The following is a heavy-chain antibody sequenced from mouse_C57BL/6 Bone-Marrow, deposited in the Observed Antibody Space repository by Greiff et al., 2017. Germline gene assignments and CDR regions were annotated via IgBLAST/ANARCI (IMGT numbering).Heavy chain of an antibody. Sequence: QVQLQQSGAELVRPGTSVKVSCKASGYAFTNYLIEWVKQRPGPGLEWIGVIIPGSGGTNDNEKLKGKATLTAVQSASTAYMQLSSLTSEDSAVYFCARSKNWDSGFAYWGQGTLVTVSA. J-gene: IGHJ3*01. CDR2: IIPGSGGT. D-gene: IGHD4-1*01. CDR3: ARSKNWDSGFAY. CDR1: GYAFTNYL. V-gene: IGHV1-54*01.